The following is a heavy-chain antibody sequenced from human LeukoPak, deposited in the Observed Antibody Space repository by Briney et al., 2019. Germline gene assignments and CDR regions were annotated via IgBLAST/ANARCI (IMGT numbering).Heavy chain of an antibody. CDR3: ARGVQAVAVYYFDY. CDR1: GGSFSGYY. CDR2: IYYSGST. V-gene: IGHV4-59*01. Sequence: NPSETLSLTCAVYGGSFSGYYWSWIRQPPGKGLEWIGYIYYSGSTNYNPSLKSRVTISVDTSKNQFSLKLSSVTAADTAVYYCARGVQAVAVYYFDYWGQGTLVTVSS. D-gene: IGHD6-19*01. J-gene: IGHJ4*02.